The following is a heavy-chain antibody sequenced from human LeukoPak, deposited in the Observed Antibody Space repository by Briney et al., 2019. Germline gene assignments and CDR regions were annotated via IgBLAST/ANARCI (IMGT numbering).Heavy chain of an antibody. Sequence: PSETLSLTCTVSGGSISSGSYYWSWIRQPAGKGLEWIGRIYTSGSTNYNPSLKSRVTISVDTSKNQFSLKLSSVTAADTAVYYCARRLDYYESSGYVRLFDYWGQGTLVTVSS. V-gene: IGHV4-61*02. CDR1: GGSISSGSYY. D-gene: IGHD3-22*01. CDR2: IYTSGST. CDR3: ARRLDYYESSGYVRLFDY. J-gene: IGHJ4*02.